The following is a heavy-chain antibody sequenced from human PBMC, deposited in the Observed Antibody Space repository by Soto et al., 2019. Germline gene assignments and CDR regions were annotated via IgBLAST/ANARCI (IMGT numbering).Heavy chain of an antibody. J-gene: IGHJ4*02. CDR3: ARVAGRGVVAPRYYFDY. CDR2: IKQDGSDK. V-gene: IGHV3-7*01. D-gene: IGHD2-15*01. CDR1: GFTLSSHW. Sequence: PGGSLRLSCATSGFTLSSHWMSWVRQAPGKGLEWVANIKQDGSDKYYVDSVKGRFTISRDNAKNSLYLQMNSLRAEDTAVYYCARVAGRGVVAPRYYFDYWGQGTQVTVSS.